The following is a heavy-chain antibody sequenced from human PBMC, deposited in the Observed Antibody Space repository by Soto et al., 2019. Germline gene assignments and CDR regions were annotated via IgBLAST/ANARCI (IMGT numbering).Heavy chain of an antibody. Sequence: QVQLVQSGLEVKKPGASVKDSCKTSGYTFTRDGLSWVRQAPGQGLEWMGWISPYNNNTKYAQSFQGRVTMTTDTSTNTAYMELRSLTSADTAVYYCARDRRGLRSPYFGSQYFDSWGQGTLVTVSS. CDR1: GYTFTRDG. CDR2: ISPYNNNT. J-gene: IGHJ4*02. CDR3: ARDRRGLRSPYFGSQYFDS. V-gene: IGHV1-18*04. D-gene: IGHD1-26*01.